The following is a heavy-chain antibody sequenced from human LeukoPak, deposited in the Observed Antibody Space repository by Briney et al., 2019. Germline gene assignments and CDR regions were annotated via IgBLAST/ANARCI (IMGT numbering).Heavy chain of an antibody. Sequence: SETLSLTCTVFGGSISSYYWSWIRQPPGKGLEWIGYIYYSGSTNYNPSLKSRVTISVDTSKNQFSLKLSSVTAADTAVYYCARGDGSYGAFDIWGQGTMVTVSS. CDR3: ARGDGSYGAFDI. CDR2: IYYSGST. CDR1: GGSISSYY. D-gene: IGHD1-26*01. J-gene: IGHJ3*02. V-gene: IGHV4-59*01.